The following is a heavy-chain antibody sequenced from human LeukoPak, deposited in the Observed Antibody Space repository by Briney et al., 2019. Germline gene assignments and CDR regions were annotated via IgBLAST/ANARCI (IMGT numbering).Heavy chain of an antibody. J-gene: IGHJ4*02. CDR2: ISYDGSNK. CDR3: AKAFDGDYDD. D-gene: IGHD4-17*01. Sequence: PGGSPRLSCAASGFTFSSYGMHWVRQAPGKGLEWVAVISYDGSNKYYADSVKGRFTISRDNSKNTLYLQMNSLRAEDTAVYYCAKAFDGDYDDWGQGTLVTVSS. CDR1: GFTFSSYG. V-gene: IGHV3-30*18.